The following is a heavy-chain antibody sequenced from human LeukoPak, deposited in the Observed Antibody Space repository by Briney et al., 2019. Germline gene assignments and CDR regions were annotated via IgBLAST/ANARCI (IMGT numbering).Heavy chain of an antibody. CDR1: GFTFSSYA. V-gene: IGHV3-23*01. CDR3: AKDRIPMTTVTTGDY. J-gene: IGHJ4*02. Sequence: GGSLRLSCAASGFTFSSYAMSWVRQAPGKGLEWVSAISGSGGSTYYADSVKGRFTISRDNSKNTLYLQMNSLRAEDTAVYYCAKDRIPMTTVTTGDYWGQGTLVTVSS. D-gene: IGHD4-17*01. CDR2: ISGSGGST.